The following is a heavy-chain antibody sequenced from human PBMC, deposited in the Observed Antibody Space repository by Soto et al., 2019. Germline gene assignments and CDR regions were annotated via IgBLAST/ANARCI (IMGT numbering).Heavy chain of an antibody. D-gene: IGHD2-21*01. CDR3: ARDAYSRAVILYYSDH. Sequence: SETLSLTCTVSGGSISSGDYYWSWIRQPPGKGLEWIGYIYYSGSTYYNPSLKSRVTISVDTSKNQFSLKLSSVTAADTAVYYCARDAYSRAVILYYSDHWGQGTPVTVSS. CDR2: IYYSGST. CDR1: GGSISSGDYY. J-gene: IGHJ4*02. V-gene: IGHV4-30-4*01.